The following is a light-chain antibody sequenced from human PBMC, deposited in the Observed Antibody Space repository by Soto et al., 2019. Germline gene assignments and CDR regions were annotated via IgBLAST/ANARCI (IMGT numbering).Light chain of an antibody. J-gene: IGKJ3*01. V-gene: IGKV1-33*01. CDR1: HDISNY. CDR3: QQYDNFPRIT. CDR2: DAS. Sequence: DIPMTQSPSSLSASVGDRVTITCRASHDISNYLNWYQQKPGKAPKLLIYDASNLATGVPSRFSGSGSGTDFTFTISSLQPEDIATYYCQQYDNFPRITFGPGTRVDIK.